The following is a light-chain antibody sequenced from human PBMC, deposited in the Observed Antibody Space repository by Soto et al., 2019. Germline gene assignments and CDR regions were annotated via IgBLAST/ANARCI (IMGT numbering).Light chain of an antibody. V-gene: IGLV1-47*02. CDR2: SNN. J-gene: IGLJ3*02. CDR1: SSNIGSNY. CDR3: AAWDDSLSGLV. Sequence: QSALTQSPSASGTPGQRVTISCSGSSSNIGSNYVYWYQQLPGTAPKLLIYSNNQRPSGVPDRFSGSKSGTSASLAISGLRSEDEADYYCAAWDDSLSGLVFGGGTKLTVL.